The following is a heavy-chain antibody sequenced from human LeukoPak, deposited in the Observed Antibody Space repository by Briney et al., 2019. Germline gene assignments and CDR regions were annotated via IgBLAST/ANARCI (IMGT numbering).Heavy chain of an antibody. Sequence: PGGSLRLSGVASKFTFSAYWMGWVRQAPGKGLEWLANIRKDGNEIYYMDSVKGRFTISRDNSKNPLYLQMYSLRAEDTAIYFCARDYWNSATRHEGGFDSWGQGTLVTVSS. CDR2: IRKDGNEI. J-gene: IGHJ4*02. CDR3: ARDYWNSATRHEGGFDS. V-gene: IGHV3-7*01. CDR1: KFTFSAYW. D-gene: IGHD1/OR15-1a*01.